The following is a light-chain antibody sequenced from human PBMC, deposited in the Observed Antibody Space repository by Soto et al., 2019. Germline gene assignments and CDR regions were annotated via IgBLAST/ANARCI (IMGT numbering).Light chain of an antibody. CDR3: XXXXXXXT. CDR1: QGISSW. V-gene: IGKV1-12*01. Sequence: DIPLTQSPSTLSASVGDRVTITCRASQGISSWLAWYQQKPGKAPKLLIYAASSLQSGVPSRFSGSGSGTDFTLTISSLQPEDFAXXXXXXXXXXXTXGXGTXLEIK. J-gene: IGKJ5*01. CDR2: AAS.